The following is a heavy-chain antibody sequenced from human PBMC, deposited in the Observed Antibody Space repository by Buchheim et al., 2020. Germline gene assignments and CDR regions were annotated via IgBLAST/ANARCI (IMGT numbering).Heavy chain of an antibody. CDR1: GFTFRSYV. J-gene: IGHJ1*01. CDR2: ISGSGGST. CDR3: AKDDRSGWTYPEYFQH. V-gene: IGHV3-23*01. D-gene: IGHD6-19*01. Sequence: EVQLLESGGGLVQPGGSLRLSCAASGFTFRSYVMSWVRQAPGKGLEWVSSISGSGGSTFYAESVKGRFTISRDNSKNTLYLQMNSLRAEDTAAYYCAKDDRSGWTYPEYFQHWGQGT.